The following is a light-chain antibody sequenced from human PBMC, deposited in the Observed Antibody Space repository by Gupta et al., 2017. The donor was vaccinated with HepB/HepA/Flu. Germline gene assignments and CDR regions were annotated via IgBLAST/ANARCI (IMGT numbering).Light chain of an antibody. Sequence: QSALTQPASVSGSLGQSIPISCTGSTSDVGTYNLVSWYQQSPGKVPKFIIYEVTKRPSGLSNRFSGSKSGNTASLTISGLQAEDEADYYCCSYAGSDTLVCGGGTKLTVL. V-gene: IGLV2-23*02. CDR3: CSYAGSDTLV. CDR1: TSDVGTYNL. J-gene: IGLJ3*02. CDR2: EVT.